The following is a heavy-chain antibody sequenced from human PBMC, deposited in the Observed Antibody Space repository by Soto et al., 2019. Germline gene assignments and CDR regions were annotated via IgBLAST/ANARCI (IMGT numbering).Heavy chain of an antibody. V-gene: IGHV3-23*01. CDR3: AKEQAAGAYYYYYGLDV. Sequence: GSLRLSCAASGFIFSSYAMSWVRQAPGKGLGWVSAISGGGDSTYYADSVKGRFTISRDNSKNTLYLQMNSLRAEDTAVYYCAKEQAAGAYYYYYGLDVWGLGTTVTVSS. CDR1: GFIFSSYA. CDR2: ISGGGDST. J-gene: IGHJ6*02. D-gene: IGHD6-13*01.